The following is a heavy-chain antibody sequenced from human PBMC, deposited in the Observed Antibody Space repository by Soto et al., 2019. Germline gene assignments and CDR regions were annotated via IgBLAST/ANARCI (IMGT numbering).Heavy chain of an antibody. V-gene: IGHV3-48*01. CDR3: ASKHISSSWYVYYYYYMDV. Sequence: PGGSLRLSCAASGFTFGSYSMNWVRQAPGKGLEWVSYISSSSSTIYYADSVKGRFTISRDNAKNSLYLQMNSLRAEDTAVYYCASKHISSSWYVYYYYYMDVWGKGTTVTVSS. D-gene: IGHD6-13*01. CDR1: GFTFGSYS. CDR2: ISSSSSTI. J-gene: IGHJ6*03.